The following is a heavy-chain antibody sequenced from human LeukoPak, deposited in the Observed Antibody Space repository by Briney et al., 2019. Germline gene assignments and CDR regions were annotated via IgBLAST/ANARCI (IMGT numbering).Heavy chain of an antibody. CDR1: GFTFSRYA. D-gene: IGHD2-15*01. CDR2: TSSDGSDQ. Sequence: GGSLRLPCAASGFTFSRYALHWVRQAPGKGLEWVALTSSDGSDQYYADFVKGRFTISKDKSKNTLYLQMNSLKIEDTAVYYCARGSVGTPPPFDFWGQGTLVTVSS. CDR3: ARGSVGTPPPFDF. J-gene: IGHJ4*02. V-gene: IGHV3-30-3*01.